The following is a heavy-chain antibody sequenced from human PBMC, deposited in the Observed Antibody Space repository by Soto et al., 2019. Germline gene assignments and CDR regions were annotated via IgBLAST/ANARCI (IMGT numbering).Heavy chain of an antibody. V-gene: IGHV4-59*13. CDR1: TDSFNDYY. Sequence: QVRLHESGPGLVKPSETLSLTCTVSTDSFNDYYWSWIRQPPGKGLEWIGSIYHTGNTNYNPFLESRVSISVDTSKIQFSLSLSSVTAADTTVYYCARDVGIHDAFDIWGQGTLVTVSS. CDR2: IYHTGNT. D-gene: IGHD5-18*01. CDR3: ARDVGIHDAFDI. J-gene: IGHJ3*02.